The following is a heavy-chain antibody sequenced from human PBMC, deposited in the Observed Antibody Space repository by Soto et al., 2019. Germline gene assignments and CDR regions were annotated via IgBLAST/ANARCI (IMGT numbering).Heavy chain of an antibody. CDR3: TAGKLYPSLDFDY. Sequence: PGGSLRLSCTASGFTFNDDTLSWVRPAPGKGLEWVGFIRSKAYGGTTEYAASVKGRFTISRDDSKSIAYLQMNSLKTEDTAVYYCTAGKLYPSLDFDYWGQGTLVTVS. CDR2: IRSKAYGGTT. J-gene: IGHJ4*02. D-gene: IGHD2-8*01. V-gene: IGHV3-49*04. CDR1: GFTFNDDT.